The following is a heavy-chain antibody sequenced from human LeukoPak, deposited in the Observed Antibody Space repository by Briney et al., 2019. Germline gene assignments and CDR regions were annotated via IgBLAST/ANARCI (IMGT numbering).Heavy chain of an antibody. Sequence: EWVAVISYDGSNKYYADSVKGRFTISRDNAKNSLYLQMNSLRAEDTAVYYCARGARDGDYWGQGTLVTVSS. CDR2: ISYDGSNK. V-gene: IGHV3-30-3*01. J-gene: IGHJ4*02. CDR3: ARGARDGDY.